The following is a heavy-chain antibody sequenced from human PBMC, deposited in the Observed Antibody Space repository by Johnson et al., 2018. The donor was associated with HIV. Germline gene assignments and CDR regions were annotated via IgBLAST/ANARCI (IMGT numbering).Heavy chain of an antibody. CDR3: ARDRGSSSLDAFDI. CDR2: ISYDGSNK. Sequence: QVQLVESGGGVVQPGRSLRLSCAASGFTFSSYAMHWVHQAPGKGLEWVAVISYDGSNKYYADSVKGRFTISRDNSKNTLYLQMNSLRAEDTAVYYCARDRGSSSLDAFDIWGQGTMVTVSS. D-gene: IGHD6-6*01. CDR1: GFTFSSYA. V-gene: IGHV3-30-3*01. J-gene: IGHJ3*02.